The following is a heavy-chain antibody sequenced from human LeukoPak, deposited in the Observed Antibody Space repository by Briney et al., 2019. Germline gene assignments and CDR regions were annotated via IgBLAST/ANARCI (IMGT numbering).Heavy chain of an antibody. V-gene: IGHV4-59*01. J-gene: IGHJ6*03. CDR1: GGSISSYY. CDR3: ARGDYYYMDV. Sequence: SETLSLTCSVSGGSISSYYWSWIRQPPGKGLEWTGYIYSSGSTNYNPSLKSRVPTSADTFKNQFSLRLSSVTTADTAVYYCARGDYYYMDVWGKGTTVTVPS. CDR2: IYSSGST. D-gene: IGHD1-26*01.